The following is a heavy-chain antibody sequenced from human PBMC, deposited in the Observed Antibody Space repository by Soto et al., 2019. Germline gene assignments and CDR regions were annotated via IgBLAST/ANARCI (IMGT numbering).Heavy chain of an antibody. D-gene: IGHD3-22*01. Sequence: SETLSLTCSVSGGSISSGDYYWSWIRQPPGKGLEWIGYIYYSGSTYYNPPLKSRVTISVDTSKNQFSLRLSSVTAADTAVYYCARSLYYYDSSGYYLDAIDIWGQGTMVTVSS. V-gene: IGHV4-30-4*01. CDR3: ARSLYYYDSSGYYLDAIDI. J-gene: IGHJ3*02. CDR2: IYYSGST. CDR1: GGSISSGDYY.